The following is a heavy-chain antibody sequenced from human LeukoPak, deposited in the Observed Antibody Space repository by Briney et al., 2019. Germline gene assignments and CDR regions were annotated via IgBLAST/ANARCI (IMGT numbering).Heavy chain of an antibody. CDR3: ARKGLGSQVPRGMDV. CDR2: IYPADSDT. J-gene: IGHJ6*02. Sequence: GGSLKISCKASGYSFSSYWIGWVCPMPGKGLEWMGIIYPADSDTRYSPSFQGQVTISADKSISTAYLQWSGLKASDTAMYYCARKGLGSQVPRGMDVWGQGTTVTVSS. V-gene: IGHV5-51*01. CDR1: GYSFSSYW. D-gene: IGHD3-10*01.